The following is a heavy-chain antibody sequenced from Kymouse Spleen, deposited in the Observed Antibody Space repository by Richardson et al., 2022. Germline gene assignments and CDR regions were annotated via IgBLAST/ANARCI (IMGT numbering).Heavy chain of an antibody. CDR3: ARRVIISRFDP. CDR1: GGSISSSSYY. J-gene: IGHJ5*02. D-gene: IGHD3-10*01. V-gene: IGHV4-39*01. Sequence: QLQLQESGPGLVKPSETLSLTCTVSGGSISSSSYYWGWIRQPPGKGLEWIGSIYYSGSTYYNPSLKSRVTISVDTSKNQFSLKLSSVTAADTAVYYCARRVIISRFDPWGQGTLVTVSS. CDR2: IYYSGST.